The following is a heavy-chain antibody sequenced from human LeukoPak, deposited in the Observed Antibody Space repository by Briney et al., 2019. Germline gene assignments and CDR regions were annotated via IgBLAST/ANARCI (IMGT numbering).Heavy chain of an antibody. CDR2: INGDGSRT. D-gene: IGHD3-9*01. CDR1: GFTFSSYW. Sequence: GGSLRLSCAASGFTFSSYWMHWVRQAPGKGLVWVSRINGDGSRTNCADSVKGRFTISRDNAENTLYLQMNSPRVEDTAVYYCTRDFDAATGSWGQGTLVTVSS. J-gene: IGHJ5*02. CDR3: TRDFDAATGS. V-gene: IGHV3-74*01.